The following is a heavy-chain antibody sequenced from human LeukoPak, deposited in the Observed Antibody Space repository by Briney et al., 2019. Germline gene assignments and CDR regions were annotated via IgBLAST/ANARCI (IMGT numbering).Heavy chain of an antibody. V-gene: IGHV1-69*04. D-gene: IGHD5-12*01. CDR2: IIPILGIA. J-gene: IGHJ4*02. CDR3: ATYVDIVPTFFD. Sequence: GASVKVSCKASGGTFSSYAISWVRQAPGQGLEWMGRIIPILGIANYAQKFQGRVTITADKSTSTAYMELSSLRSEDTAVYYCATYVDIVPTFFDWGQGTLVTVSS. CDR1: GGTFSSYA.